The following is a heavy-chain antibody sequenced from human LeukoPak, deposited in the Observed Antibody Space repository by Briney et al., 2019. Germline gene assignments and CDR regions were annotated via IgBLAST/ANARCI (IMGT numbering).Heavy chain of an antibody. Sequence: SVKVSCKASGGTFSSYAITWVRQAPGQGLEWMGGSIPIFGTANYAQKFQGRVTITTDESTSTAYMELSSLRSEDTAVYYCARDLGSGTDYWGQGTLVTVSS. D-gene: IGHD6-19*01. J-gene: IGHJ4*02. CDR2: SIPIFGTA. CDR3: ARDLGSGTDY. CDR1: GGTFSSYA. V-gene: IGHV1-69*05.